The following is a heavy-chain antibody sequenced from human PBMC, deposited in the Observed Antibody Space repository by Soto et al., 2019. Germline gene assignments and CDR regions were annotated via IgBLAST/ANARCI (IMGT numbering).Heavy chain of an antibody. J-gene: IGHJ4*02. CDR1: GFSLRNARMG. D-gene: IGHD6-19*01. V-gene: IGHV2-26*01. Sequence: SGPTLVNPTETLTLTCTVSGFSLRNARMGVSWIRQPPGKALEWLAQTFSNAEKSYSTSLKSRLTISKDTSKSQVVLTMTNMDPVDTATYYCAHRPSGWYLFDYWGQGTQVTVSS. CDR2: TFSNAEK. CDR3: AHRPSGWYLFDY.